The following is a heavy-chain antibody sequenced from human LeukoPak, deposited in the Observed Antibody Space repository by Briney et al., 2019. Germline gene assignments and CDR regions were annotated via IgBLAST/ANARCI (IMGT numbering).Heavy chain of an antibody. D-gene: IGHD3-10*01. V-gene: IGHV1-8*03. J-gene: IGHJ4*02. Sequence: ASVKVSYEASGYTFTSYDINWVRHATGQGLEWMGWMNPNSGNTGYAQKFQGRVTITRNTSISTAYMELSSLRSEDTAVYYCARRIWFGEPQFDYWGQGTLVTVSS. CDR1: GYTFTSYD. CDR2: MNPNSGNT. CDR3: ARRIWFGEPQFDY.